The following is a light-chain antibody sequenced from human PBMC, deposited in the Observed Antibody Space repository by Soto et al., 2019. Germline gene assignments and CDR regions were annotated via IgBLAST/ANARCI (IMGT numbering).Light chain of an antibody. V-gene: IGKV1-33*01. CDR1: QDISKY. CDR3: QQYKSLRS. Sequence: DIQMTQSPSSMSASVGDRVTVTCQASQDISKYLNWYQQKPGKAPKLLIYDASNLETGVPSRFSGSGSGTDFTLTINSLQPEDIAKYYCQQYKSLRSFVPGTKVDIK. CDR2: DAS. J-gene: IGKJ3*01.